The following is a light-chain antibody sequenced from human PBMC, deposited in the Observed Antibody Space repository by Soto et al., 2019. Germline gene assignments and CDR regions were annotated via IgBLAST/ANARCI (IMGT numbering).Light chain of an antibody. CDR2: GNS. J-gene: IGLJ1*01. Sequence: QSVLTQPHSVSGAPGQRVTISCTGSSXNIGAGYDVHWYQQLPGTAPKLLIYGNSNRPSGVPDRFSGSKSGTSASLATTGLQAEDEADYYCQSYDRSLSGLYVFGTGTKVIIL. CDR3: QSYDRSLSGLYV. V-gene: IGLV1-40*01. CDR1: SXNIGAGYD.